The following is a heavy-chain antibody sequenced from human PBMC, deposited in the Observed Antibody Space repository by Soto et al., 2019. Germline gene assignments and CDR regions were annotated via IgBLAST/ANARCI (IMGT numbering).Heavy chain of an antibody. J-gene: IGHJ6*02. CDR2: ISSSSSYI. Sequence: EVQLVESGGGLVKPGGSLRLSCAASGFTFSSYSMNWVRQAPGKGLEWVSSISSSSSYIYYADSVKGRFTISRDNAKNSLYLPMNSLRAEDTAVYYCAGTANPPRGGMDVWGQGTTVTVSS. D-gene: IGHD3-10*01. CDR3: AGTANPPRGGMDV. V-gene: IGHV3-21*01. CDR1: GFTFSSYS.